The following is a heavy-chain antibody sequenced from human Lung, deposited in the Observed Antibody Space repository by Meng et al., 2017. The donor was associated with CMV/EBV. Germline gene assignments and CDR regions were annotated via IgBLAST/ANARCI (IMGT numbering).Heavy chain of an antibody. Sequence: ASVKVSCKASGYSFTSYIISWVRQAPGQGLEWMGWVNSYTGDTDYAQQFQERITMSTDTSTTTVYMELRSLRTDDTAAYYCARISMIRGIIITGWFDPWGQGTLVTVSS. J-gene: IGHJ5*01. D-gene: IGHD3-10*01. CDR2: VNSYTGDT. CDR3: ARISMIRGIIITGWFDP. CDR1: GYSFTSYI. V-gene: IGHV1-18*04.